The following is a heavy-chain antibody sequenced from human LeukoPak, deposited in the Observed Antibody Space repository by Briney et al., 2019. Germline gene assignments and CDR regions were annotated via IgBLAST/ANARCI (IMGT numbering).Heavy chain of an antibody. J-gene: IGHJ4*02. D-gene: IGHD1-26*01. Sequence: SSETLSLTCTVSGGSISSYYWSWIRQPPGKGLEWIGYIYYSGSTNYNPSLKSRVTISVDTSKNQFSLKLSSVTAADTAVYYCARGAEVWGGATNGRHSDYWGQGTLVTVSS. CDR3: ARGAEVWGGATNGRHSDY. CDR1: GGSISSYY. V-gene: IGHV4-59*01. CDR2: IYYSGST.